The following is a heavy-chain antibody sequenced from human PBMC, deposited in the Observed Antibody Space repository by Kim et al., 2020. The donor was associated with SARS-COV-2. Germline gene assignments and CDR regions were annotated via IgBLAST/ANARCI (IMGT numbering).Heavy chain of an antibody. CDR3: AKDLRGYGDLYFDY. V-gene: IGHV3-30*02. J-gene: IGHJ4*02. Sequence: ADSVKGRFTISRDNSKNTLYLQMNSLRAEDTAVYYCAKDLRGYGDLYFDYWGQGTLVTVSS. D-gene: IGHD4-17*01.